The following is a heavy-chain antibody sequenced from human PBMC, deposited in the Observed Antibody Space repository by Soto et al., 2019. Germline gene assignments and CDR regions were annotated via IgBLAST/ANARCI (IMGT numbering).Heavy chain of an antibody. D-gene: IGHD4-17*01. CDR1: GFTLSTYG. CDR2: ISHDGSEK. Sequence: QVHLVESGGGVVQPGRSLRLSCAASGFTLSTYGMHWVRQAPGKGLEWVAMISHDGSEKYYVDSVKGRFTISRDTSKNTLYLQMNSLRGDDTGVYYCAKDYGPINWYDWFDPWGQGPLVTVSS. V-gene: IGHV3-30*18. CDR3: AKDYGPINWYDWFDP. J-gene: IGHJ5*02.